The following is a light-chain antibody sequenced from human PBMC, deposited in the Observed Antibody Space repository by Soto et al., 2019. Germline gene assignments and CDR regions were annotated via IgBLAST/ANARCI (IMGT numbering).Light chain of an antibody. Sequence: QSALTQPASVSGSPGQSITISCTGTSSDVGGYNYVSWSQQHPGKAPKLVIYEVSNRPSGVSNRFSGSKPGNTASLTIFGLQAEDEADYYCFSFTRSSTWVFGGGTKLTVL. CDR3: FSFTRSSTWV. J-gene: IGLJ3*02. CDR1: SSDVGGYNY. CDR2: EVS. V-gene: IGLV2-14*01.